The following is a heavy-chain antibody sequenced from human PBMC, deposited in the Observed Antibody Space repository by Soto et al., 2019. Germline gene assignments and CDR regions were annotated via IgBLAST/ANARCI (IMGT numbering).Heavy chain of an antibody. CDR3: ALRLNYYDSSAKGAFDI. V-gene: IGHV3-74*01. CDR1: GFTFSSYW. Sequence: PGGSLRLSCAASGFTFSSYWMHWVRQAPGKGLVWVSRINSDGSSTSYADSVKGRFTISRDNAKNTLYLQMNSLRAEDTAVYYCALRLNYYDSSAKGAFDIWGQGTMVTVSS. J-gene: IGHJ3*02. D-gene: IGHD3-22*01. CDR2: INSDGSST.